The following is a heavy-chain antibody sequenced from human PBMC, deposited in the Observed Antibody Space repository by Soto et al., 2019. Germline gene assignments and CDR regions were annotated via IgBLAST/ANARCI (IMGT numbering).Heavy chain of an antibody. V-gene: IGHV1-24*01. CDR3: ATGPHRYSSSWYQGFDP. CDR2: FDPEDGET. Sequence: ASVKVSCKVSGYTLTELSMRWVRQAPGKGLEWMGGFDPEDGETIYAQKFQGRVTMTEDTSTDTAYMELSSLGSEDTAVYYCATGPHRYSSSWYQGFDPWGQGTLVTVSS. D-gene: IGHD6-13*01. J-gene: IGHJ5*02. CDR1: GYTLTELS.